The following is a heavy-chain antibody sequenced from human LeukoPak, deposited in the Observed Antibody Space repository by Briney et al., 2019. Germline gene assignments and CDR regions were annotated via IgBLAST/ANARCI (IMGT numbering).Heavy chain of an antibody. J-gene: IGHJ4*02. V-gene: IGHV4-4*07. CDR3: ARVKLTTITPHDY. Sequence: SETLSLTCTVSGGSISSYYLSWIRQPAGGGLEWIGRIYTSGSTNYNPSLKSRVTMSVDTSKNQFSLKLRSVTAADTAVYYCARVKLTTITPHDYWGQGTLVTVSS. CDR2: IYTSGST. D-gene: IGHD4-11*01. CDR1: GGSISSYY.